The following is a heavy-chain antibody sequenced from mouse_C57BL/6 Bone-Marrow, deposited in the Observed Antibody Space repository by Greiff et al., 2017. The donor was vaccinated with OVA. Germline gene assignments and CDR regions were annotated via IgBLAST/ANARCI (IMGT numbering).Heavy chain of an antibody. D-gene: IGHD3-2*02. CDR2: IYPGGGYT. J-gene: IGHJ3*01. CDR3: ARGDSSGYEFAY. Sequence: VQLKESGAELVRPGTSVKMSCKASGYTFTNYWIGWAKQRPGHGLAWIGDIYPGGGYTNYNEKFKGKATLTADKSSSTAYMQFSSLTSEDSAIYYCARGDSSGYEFAYWGQGTLVTVSA. V-gene: IGHV1-63*01. CDR1: GYTFTNYW.